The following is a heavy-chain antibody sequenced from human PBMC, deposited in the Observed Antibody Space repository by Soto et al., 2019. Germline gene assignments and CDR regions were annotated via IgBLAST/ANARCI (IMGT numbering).Heavy chain of an antibody. V-gene: IGHV1-2*02. CDR3: ARDFTTRSYGVDV. J-gene: IGHJ6*02. D-gene: IGHD3-10*01. CDR2: INPNSGGT. CDR1: GYTFTGAY. Sequence: ASVKVSSKASGYTFTGAYIHWVRQAPGQGLEGMGCINPNSGGTEFAQKFKGRVTVTQDTSITTVYMEVNGLRSDDTGVYYCARDFTTRSYGVDVWGQGTAVTVSS.